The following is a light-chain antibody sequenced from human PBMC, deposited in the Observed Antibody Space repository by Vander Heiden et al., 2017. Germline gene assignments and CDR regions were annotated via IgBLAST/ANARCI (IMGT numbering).Light chain of an antibody. CDR3: SSYTSSSTLYVV. CDR2: DVS. Sequence: QSALTQPASVSGSPGQSTTISRTGTSSDVGGYNYVPWYQQHPGKAPKLMIYDVSNRPSGVSNRFSGSKSGNTASLTISGLQAEDEADYYCSSYTSSSTLYVVFGGGTKLTVL. J-gene: IGLJ2*01. CDR1: SSDVGGYNY. V-gene: IGLV2-14*01.